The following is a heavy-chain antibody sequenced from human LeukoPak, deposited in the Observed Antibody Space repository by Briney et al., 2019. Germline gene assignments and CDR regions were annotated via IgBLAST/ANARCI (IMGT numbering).Heavy chain of an antibody. V-gene: IGHV1-46*01. CDR2: INPSGGST. Sequence: GASVKVSFKASGYTFTSYYMHWVRQAPGQGLEWMGIINPSGGSTNYAQKLQGRVTMTTDTSASTAYMELSSLRSEDMAVYYCARSLGYCSSTSCSHFDYWGQGTLVTVSS. CDR1: GYTFTSYY. CDR3: ARSLGYCSSTSCSHFDY. J-gene: IGHJ4*02. D-gene: IGHD2-2*01.